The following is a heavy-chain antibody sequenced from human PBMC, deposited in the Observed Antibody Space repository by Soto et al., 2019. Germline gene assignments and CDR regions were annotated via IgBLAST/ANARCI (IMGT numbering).Heavy chain of an antibody. D-gene: IGHD2-15*01. CDR1: GFTFGSYE. CDR2: TSYDGVYS. Sequence: GGTLRLSCVASGFTFGSYEMHWVRQAPGKGLEWVTFTSYDGVYSYYADSVKGRFTMFRDNSKSVMYLPMYSLRHEDTAVYYCGGRSTESYYAVVVWGQGTTVNVFS. CDR3: GGRSTESYYAVVV. J-gene: IGHJ6*02. V-gene: IGHV3-30*01.